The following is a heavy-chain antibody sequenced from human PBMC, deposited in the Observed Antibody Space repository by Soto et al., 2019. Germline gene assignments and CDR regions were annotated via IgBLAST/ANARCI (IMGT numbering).Heavy chain of an antibody. V-gene: IGHV3-23*01. CDR1: GFTFSSYA. CDR2: ISGSGVST. Sequence: PGGSLRLSCAASGFTFSSYAISWVRQAPWKGLEWVSAISGSGVSTYYADSVKRRFTISRDNSKNTLYLQMNSLRAEDTAVYYCAKDGGGRLAADGNVEPWGQGTLVTFCS. CDR3: AKDGGGRLAADGNVEP. D-gene: IGHD6-13*01. J-gene: IGHJ5*02.